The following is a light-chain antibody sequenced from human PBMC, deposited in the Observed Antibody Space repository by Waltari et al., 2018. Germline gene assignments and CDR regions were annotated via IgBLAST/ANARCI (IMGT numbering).Light chain of an antibody. CDR2: DVK. J-gene: IGLJ2*01. V-gene: IGLV2-11*01. Sequence: QSALIQPRSVSGSPGQSVTISCTGTSADVGGYHFVSWYVQHPDKAPKVIIYDVKGRPSGVPDRFSGSKSGNTASLTISGLQPEDEADYFCCSYAGTNHVVFGGGTKLTVL. CDR3: CSYAGTNHVV. CDR1: SADVGGYHF.